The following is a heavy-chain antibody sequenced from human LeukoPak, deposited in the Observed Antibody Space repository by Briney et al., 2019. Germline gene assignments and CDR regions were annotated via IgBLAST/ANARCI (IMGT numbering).Heavy chain of an antibody. J-gene: IGHJ3*02. CDR3: ARNGYCSSTSCYPDAFDI. Sequence: SETLSLTCTVSGDSITSGDYYWSWIRQPPGTGLEWIGYIYYSGTTSYNPSLKSRVIISVDTSKNQFSLKLSSVTAADTAVYFCARNGYCSSTSCYPDAFDIWGQGTMVTVSS. V-gene: IGHV4-30-4*01. CDR1: GDSITSGDYY. D-gene: IGHD2-2*03. CDR2: IYYSGTT.